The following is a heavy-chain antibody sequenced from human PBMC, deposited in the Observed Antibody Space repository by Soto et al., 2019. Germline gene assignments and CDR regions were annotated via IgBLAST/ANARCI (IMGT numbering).Heavy chain of an antibody. CDR1: GYTFTGYY. CDR2: INPNSGGT. Sequence: QVQLVQPGAEVKKPGASVKVSCKASGYTFTGYYMHWVRQAPGQGLEWMGWINPNSGGTSYAQKFQGRVTMTRDTSISTVYMELSRLRSDDTAVYYCARVWAAAGLDPWGQGTLVTVSS. D-gene: IGHD6-13*01. V-gene: IGHV1-2*02. CDR3: ARVWAAAGLDP. J-gene: IGHJ5*02.